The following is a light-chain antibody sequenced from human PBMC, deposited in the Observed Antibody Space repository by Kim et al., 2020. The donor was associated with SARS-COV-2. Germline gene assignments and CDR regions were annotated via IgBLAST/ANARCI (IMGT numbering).Light chain of an antibody. CDR3: QSADSTDTFWV. J-gene: IGLJ3*02. CDR1: ALPKQY. Sequence: PGQTARITCSGNALPKQYAYWFQQKPGQAPVVVIYEDTERPSGIPERFSGSTSGTTVTLTISGVQAEDEADYYCQSADSTDTFWVFGGGTQLTVL. V-gene: IGLV3-25*03. CDR2: EDT.